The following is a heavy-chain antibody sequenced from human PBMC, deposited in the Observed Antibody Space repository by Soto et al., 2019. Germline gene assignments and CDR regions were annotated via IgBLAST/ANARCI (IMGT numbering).Heavy chain of an antibody. CDR1: GFTFDDYA. V-gene: IGHV3-9*01. D-gene: IGHD6-13*01. Sequence: EVQLVESGGGLVQPGRSLRLSCAASGFTFDDYAMHWFRQAPGKGLEWVSGIGWNSGSIGYADSVKGRFTISRDNAKNSLYLQMNSLRAEDTALYYCAKDRGYSSSWYFAYWCQGTLVTVSS. J-gene: IGHJ4*02. CDR2: IGWNSGSI. CDR3: AKDRGYSSSWYFAY.